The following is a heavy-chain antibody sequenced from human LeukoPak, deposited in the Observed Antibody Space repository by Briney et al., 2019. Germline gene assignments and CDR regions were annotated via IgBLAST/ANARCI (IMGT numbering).Heavy chain of an antibody. Sequence: GGSLRLSCAASGFTFSSYGMHWVRQAPGKGLEWVAFIRYDGSNKYYADSVKGRFTISRDNSKNTLYLQMNSLRAEDTAVYYCAKENRKYQLLLWCAFDIWGQGTMVTVSS. D-gene: IGHD2-2*01. J-gene: IGHJ3*02. CDR3: AKENRKYQLLLWCAFDI. V-gene: IGHV3-30*02. CDR1: GFTFSSYG. CDR2: IRYDGSNK.